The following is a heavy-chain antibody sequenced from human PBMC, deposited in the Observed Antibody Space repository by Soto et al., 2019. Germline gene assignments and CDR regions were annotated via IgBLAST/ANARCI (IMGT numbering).Heavy chain of an antibody. CDR2: ISYDGSNK. V-gene: IGHV3-30*18. J-gene: IGHJ4*02. CDR3: AKADDWNYY. D-gene: IGHD1-7*01. Sequence: PVGSLRLSCAASGFTFSSYGMHWVRQAPGKGLEWVAVISYDGSNKYYADSVKGRFTISRDNSKNTLYLQMNSLRAEDTAVYYCAKADDWNYYWGQGTLVTVSS. CDR1: GFTFSSYG.